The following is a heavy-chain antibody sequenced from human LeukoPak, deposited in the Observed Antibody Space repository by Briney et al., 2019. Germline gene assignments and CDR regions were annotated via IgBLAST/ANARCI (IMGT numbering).Heavy chain of an antibody. CDR2: IYYSGST. V-gene: IGHV4-59*01. J-gene: IGHJ6*03. Sequence: SETLSLTCTVSGGSISSYYWSWIRQPPGKGLEWIGYIYYSGSTNYNPSLKSRVTISVDTSKNQFSLKLSSVTAADTAVYYCARVGYSYGYDYYYYMDVWGKGTTVTASS. CDR1: GGSISSYY. CDR3: ARVGYSYGYDYYYYMDV. D-gene: IGHD5-18*01.